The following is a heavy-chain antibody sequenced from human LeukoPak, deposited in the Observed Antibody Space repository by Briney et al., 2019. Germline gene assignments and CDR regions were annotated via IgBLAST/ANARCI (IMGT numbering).Heavy chain of an antibody. Sequence: ASVKDSCKASGYTFTGYYMHWVRQAPGQGIEWMGWINPNSDGSNDPKKFQGLVTRTRETSISTAYMTLRRLRSDDTAVDYCARGSHYDFWSGYYRHFGYWGQGTLVTVSS. D-gene: IGHD3-3*01. J-gene: IGHJ4*02. CDR3: ARGSHYDFWSGYYRHFGY. V-gene: IGHV1-2*04. CDR1: GYTFTGYY. CDR2: INPNSDGS.